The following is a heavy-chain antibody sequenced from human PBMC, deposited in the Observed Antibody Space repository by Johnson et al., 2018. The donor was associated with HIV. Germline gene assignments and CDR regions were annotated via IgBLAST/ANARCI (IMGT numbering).Heavy chain of an antibody. CDR1: GFTFSSYD. V-gene: IGHV3-23*04. J-gene: IGHJ3*02. CDR3: AGSFSSLDAFDI. CDR2: ISGSGGST. Sequence: VQLVESGGGLVKPGGSLRLSCAASGFTFSSYDMHWVRQAPGKGLEWVSAISGSGGSTYYADSVKGRFTLARDNSKNTLYLQMNSLRAEDTAVYYCAGSFSSLDAFDIWGQGTMVTVSS. D-gene: IGHD2-2*01.